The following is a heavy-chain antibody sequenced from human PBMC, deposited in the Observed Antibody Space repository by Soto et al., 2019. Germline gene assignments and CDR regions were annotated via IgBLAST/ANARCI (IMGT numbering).Heavy chain of an antibody. CDR3: ARDGEYYDILTDGYYYGMDV. CDR1: GGTFSSYA. CDR2: IIPIFGTA. Sequence: GASVKVSCKASGGTFSSYAISWVRQAPGQGLEWMGGIIPIFGTANYAQKFQGRVTITADKSTSTAYMELSSLRSEDTAVYYCARDGEYYDILTDGYYYGMDVWGQGTTVTVYS. V-gene: IGHV1-69*06. J-gene: IGHJ6*02. D-gene: IGHD3-9*01.